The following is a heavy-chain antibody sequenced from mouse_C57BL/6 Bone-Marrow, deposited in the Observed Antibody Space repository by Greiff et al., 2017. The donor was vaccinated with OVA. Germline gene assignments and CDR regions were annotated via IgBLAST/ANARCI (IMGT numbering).Heavy chain of an antibody. CDR1: GYAFTNYL. CDR3: VYDGYYRGYFDV. J-gene: IGHJ1*03. Sequence: QVQLKQSGAELVRPGTSVKVSCKASGYAFTNYLIEWVKQRPGQGLEWIGVINPGSGGTNYNEKFKGKATLTADKSSSTPSMQLSSLRSEDSAVYCCVYDGYYRGYFDVWGTGTTVTVSS. D-gene: IGHD2-3*01. V-gene: IGHV1-54*01. CDR2: INPGSGGT.